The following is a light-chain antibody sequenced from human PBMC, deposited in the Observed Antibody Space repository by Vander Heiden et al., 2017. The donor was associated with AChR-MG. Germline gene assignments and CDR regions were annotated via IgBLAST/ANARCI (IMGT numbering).Light chain of an antibody. CDR2: DAS. J-gene: IGKJ2*01. CDR3: QQRSTWPRYT. V-gene: IGKV3-11*01. CDR1: QSVSSY. Sequence: EIVLTQSPATLSLSPGERATLSCRASQSVSSYLAWYQQKPGQAPRLLIYDASNRATGIPARFSGSGSGTDFTLTISSLEPEDFAVYYCQQRSTWPRYTFGQGTKLEIQ.